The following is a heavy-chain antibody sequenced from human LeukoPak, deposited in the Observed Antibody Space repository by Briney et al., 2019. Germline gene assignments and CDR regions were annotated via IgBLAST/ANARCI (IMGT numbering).Heavy chain of an antibody. J-gene: IGHJ4*02. CDR1: GFTFSSSW. CDR2: IEGDGSTK. CDR3: ARDSAYNAFDY. D-gene: IGHD5-12*01. V-gene: IGHV3-7*05. Sequence: PGGSLRLSCAASGFTFSSSWMTWVRQAPGKGLEWVANIEGDGSTKNYVDSVKGRFTISRNNSKNSLYLQMNSLRVGDTAVYYCARDSAYNAFDYWGQGALVTVSS.